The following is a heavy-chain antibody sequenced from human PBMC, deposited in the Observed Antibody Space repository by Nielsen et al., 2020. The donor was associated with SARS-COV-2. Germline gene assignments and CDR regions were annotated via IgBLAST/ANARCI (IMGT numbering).Heavy chain of an antibody. Sequence: SETLSLTCSVSGGSISTGGFFWNWIRQHPEKGLESIGYIHYSGYTYYNPSLKSRTTIELDTSKNQFSLEVTSVTAADTAVYYCARDSVSTTSNWFDPWGQGTLVTVSS. V-gene: IGHV4-31*03. CDR2: IHYSGYT. J-gene: IGHJ5*02. CDR1: GGSISTGGFF. D-gene: IGHD1-1*01. CDR3: ARDSVSTTSNWFDP.